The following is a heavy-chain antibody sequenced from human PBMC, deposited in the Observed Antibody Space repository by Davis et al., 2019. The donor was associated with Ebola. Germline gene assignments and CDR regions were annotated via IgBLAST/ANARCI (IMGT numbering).Heavy chain of an antibody. CDR2: INPSGGST. V-gene: IGHV1-69*08. D-gene: IGHD2-21*01. Sequence: SVKVSCKVSGGTLSSYTITWVRQAPGQGLEWMGIINPSGGSTSYAQKFQGRVTITADKSTSTAYMELSSLRSEDTAVYYCARGVGGDDDYWGQGTLVTVSS. J-gene: IGHJ4*02. CDR1: GGTLSSYT. CDR3: ARGVGGDDDY.